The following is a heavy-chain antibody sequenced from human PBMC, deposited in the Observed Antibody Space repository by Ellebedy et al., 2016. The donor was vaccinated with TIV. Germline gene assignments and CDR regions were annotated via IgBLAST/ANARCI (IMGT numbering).Heavy chain of an antibody. CDR2: LTASGDST. CDR3: ARQTNYYDSSGYYTWFDP. Sequence: GESLKISCAVSGLTFSSHGMSWVRQAPGKGLEWVSGLTASGDSTYYADSVKGRFTISRDNAKNSLYLQMNSLRAEDTAVYYCARQTNYYDSSGYYTWFDPWGQGTLVTVSS. D-gene: IGHD3-22*01. CDR1: GLTFSSHG. J-gene: IGHJ5*02. V-gene: IGHV3-23*01.